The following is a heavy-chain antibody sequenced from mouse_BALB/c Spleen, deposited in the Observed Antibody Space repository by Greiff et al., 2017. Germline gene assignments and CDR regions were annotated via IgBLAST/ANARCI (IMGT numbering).Heavy chain of an antibody. V-gene: IGHV14-3*02. CDR1: GFNIKDTY. CDR2: IDPANGNT. Sequence: VTLKESGAELVKPGASVKLSCTASGFNIKDTYMHWVKQRPEQGLEWIGRIDPANGNTKYDPKFQGKATITADTSSNTAYLQLSSLTSEDTAVYYCARSSNYYFDYWGQGTTLTVSS. J-gene: IGHJ2*01. CDR3: ARSSNYYFDY. D-gene: IGHD2-5*01.